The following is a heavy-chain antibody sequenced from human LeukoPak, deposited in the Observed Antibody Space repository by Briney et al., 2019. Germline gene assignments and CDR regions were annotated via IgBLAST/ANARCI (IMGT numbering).Heavy chain of an antibody. D-gene: IGHD3-10*01. CDR3: ARDPGGSGSYYQV. Sequence: GASVKVSCKASGYTFTSYDINWVRQAPGQGLEWMGWINPNSGGTNYAQKFQGRVTMTRDTSISTAYMELSRLRSDDTAVYYCARDPGGSGSYYQVWGQGTLVTVSS. V-gene: IGHV1-2*02. CDR2: INPNSGGT. CDR1: GYTFTSYD. J-gene: IGHJ4*02.